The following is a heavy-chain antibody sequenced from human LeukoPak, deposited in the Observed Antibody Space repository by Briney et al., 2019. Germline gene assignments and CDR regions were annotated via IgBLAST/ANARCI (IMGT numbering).Heavy chain of an antibody. D-gene: IGHD3-22*01. Sequence: GGSLRLSCSASGFTFHNYAMHWVRQPPGKGLEWLSGISWNSGGIGYADSVKGRFTISRDNAKNSLYLQMNSLGPEDTAFYYCAKDKRDNYDSSGFHFDSWGQGTLVTVSS. CDR1: GFTFHNYA. J-gene: IGHJ4*02. CDR2: ISWNSGGI. V-gene: IGHV3-9*01. CDR3: AKDKRDNYDSSGFHFDS.